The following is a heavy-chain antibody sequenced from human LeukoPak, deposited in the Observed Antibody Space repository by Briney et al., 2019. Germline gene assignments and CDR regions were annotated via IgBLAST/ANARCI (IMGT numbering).Heavy chain of an antibody. V-gene: IGHV4-34*01. D-gene: IGHD2-2*01. CDR3: ARDIVVVPAADDAFDI. Sequence: SETLSLTCAVYGGSFSGYYWSWIRQPPGKGLEWIGEINHSGSTHYNPSLKSRVTISVDTSKNQFSLKLSSVTAADTAVYYCARDIVVVPAADDAFDIWGQGTMVTVSS. CDR2: INHSGST. J-gene: IGHJ3*02. CDR1: GGSFSGYY.